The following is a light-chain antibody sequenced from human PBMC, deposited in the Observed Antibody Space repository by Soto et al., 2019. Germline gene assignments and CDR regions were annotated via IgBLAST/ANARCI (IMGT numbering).Light chain of an antibody. CDR1: QGVSTS. CDR2: GAS. V-gene: IGKV3-15*01. Sequence: EIVMTQSPATLSVSPGERATLSCRASQGVSTSLAWYQQKPGQAPRLLIYGASTRATDIPARFSGSGSGTEFTLTISSLQSEDSAVYYCQQYNNWPPPITFGQGTRLEIK. J-gene: IGKJ5*01. CDR3: QQYNNWPPPIT.